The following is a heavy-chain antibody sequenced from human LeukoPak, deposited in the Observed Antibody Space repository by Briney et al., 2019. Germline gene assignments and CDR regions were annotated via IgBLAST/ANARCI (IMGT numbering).Heavy chain of an antibody. D-gene: IGHD6-19*01. Sequence: KPSETLSLTCAVYGGSFSGYYWSWIRQPPGKGLEWIGEINHSGSTNYNPSLKSRVTISVDTSKNQFSLKLSSVTAADTAVYYCARGRRSSWAVAGTSVDYWGQGTLVTVSS. J-gene: IGHJ4*02. CDR3: ARGRRSSWAVAGTSVDY. CDR1: GGSFSGYY. CDR2: INHSGST. V-gene: IGHV4-34*01.